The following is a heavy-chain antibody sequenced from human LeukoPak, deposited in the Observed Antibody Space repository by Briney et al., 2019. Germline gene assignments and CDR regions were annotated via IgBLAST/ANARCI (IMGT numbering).Heavy chain of an antibody. Sequence: GGSLRLSCAASGFTFGNYAMSWVRQAPGKGLEWVSGVSGSGTTTYYADSVKGRFSISRDNSKNTLFLQMNSLRAEDTAVYYCAKDHVTSSSWFPDYWGQGTLVTVSS. CDR3: AKDHVTSSSWFPDY. J-gene: IGHJ4*02. CDR2: VSGSGTTT. V-gene: IGHV3-23*01. CDR1: GFTFGNYA. D-gene: IGHD6-13*01.